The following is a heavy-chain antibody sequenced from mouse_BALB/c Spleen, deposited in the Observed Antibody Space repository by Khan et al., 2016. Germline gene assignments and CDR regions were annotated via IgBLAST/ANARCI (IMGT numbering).Heavy chain of an antibody. CDR3: ARSGFLAWCAY. CDR1: GFTFSSYG. Sequence: EVELVESGGGLVQPGGSRKLSCAASGFTFSSYGMHWVRQAPEKGLEWVAYISSGSSTIYYADTVKGRFTISRDNPKNTLFLQMNSLRSEDTAMXYCARSGFLAWCAYWGQGTLVTVSA. V-gene: IGHV5-17*02. J-gene: IGHJ3*01. CDR2: ISSGSSTI.